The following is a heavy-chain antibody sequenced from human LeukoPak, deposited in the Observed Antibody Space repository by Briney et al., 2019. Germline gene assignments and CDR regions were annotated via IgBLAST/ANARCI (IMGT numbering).Heavy chain of an antibody. D-gene: IGHD4-17*01. V-gene: IGHV3-30*09. CDR2: ISYNGSNK. Sequence: GGSLRLSCTASGFTFNHYAMHWVRQAPGKGLEWMAVISYNGSNKDYADSVKGRFAISRDNSNLTMYLQINSLRGEDTAVYHCARGSSWYGDPRGFDYWGQGALVTVSS. CDR3: ARGSSWYGDPRGFDY. CDR1: GFTFNHYA. J-gene: IGHJ4*02.